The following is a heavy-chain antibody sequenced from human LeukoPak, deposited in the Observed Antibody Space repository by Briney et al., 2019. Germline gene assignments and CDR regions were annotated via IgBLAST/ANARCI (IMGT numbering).Heavy chain of an antibody. CDR2: ISYDGSNK. V-gene: IGHV3-30*12. D-gene: IGHD6-19*01. CDR3: AREYSSGWLFYFDS. J-gene: IGHJ4*02. Sequence: GGSLRLSCAASGFTFSSYVMHWVRQAPGKGLEWVAVISYDGSNKYYADSVKGRFTISRDNAKNSLYLQMNSLRAEDTAVYYCAREYSSGWLFYFDSWGQGTLVTVSS. CDR1: GFTFSSYV.